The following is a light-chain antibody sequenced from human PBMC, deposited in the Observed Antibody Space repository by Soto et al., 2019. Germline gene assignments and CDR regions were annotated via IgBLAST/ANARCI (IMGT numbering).Light chain of an antibody. CDR1: QSLTYSDGNTY. CDR3: MQRTLWPPYT. V-gene: IGKV2-30*01. Sequence: DVAMTQSPLSLPVTLGQPASISCRSSQSLTYSDGNTYLNWCHLRPGQSPRRLIYKVSNRDSGVPDTFSGSGSGTEFTLKISRVEAEDVGVYFCMQRTLWPPYTFGRGTKLEIK. CDR2: KVS. J-gene: IGKJ2*01.